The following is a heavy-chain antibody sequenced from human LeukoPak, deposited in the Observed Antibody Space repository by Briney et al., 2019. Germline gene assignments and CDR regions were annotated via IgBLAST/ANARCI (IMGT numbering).Heavy chain of an antibody. CDR2: IYSGGST. J-gene: IGHJ4*02. D-gene: IGHD4-23*01. CDR1: GFTVSSNY. CDR3: AKDPTTVVTSSDY. V-gene: IGHV3-53*01. Sequence: GGSLRLSCAASGFTVSSNYMSWVRQAPGKGLEWVSVIYSGGSTYYADSVKGRFTISRHNSKNTLYLQMNSLRAEDTAVYYCAKDPTTVVTSSDYWGQGTLVTVSS.